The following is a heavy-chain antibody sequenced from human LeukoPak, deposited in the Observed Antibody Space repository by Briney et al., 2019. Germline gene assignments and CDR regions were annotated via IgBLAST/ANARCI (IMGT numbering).Heavy chain of an antibody. D-gene: IGHD5-18*01. CDR2: IYYSGST. Sequence: SETLSLTCTVSGGSISSYYWSWIRQPPGKGLEWIGYIYYSGSTNYNPSLKSRVTISVDTSKNQFSLKLSSVTAADTAAYYCARSGTQLWSINWFDPWGQGTLVTVSS. J-gene: IGHJ5*02. V-gene: IGHV4-59*01. CDR1: GGSISSYY. CDR3: ARSGTQLWSINWFDP.